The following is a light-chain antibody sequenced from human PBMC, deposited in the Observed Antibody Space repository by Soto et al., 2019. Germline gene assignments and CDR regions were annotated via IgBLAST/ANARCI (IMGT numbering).Light chain of an antibody. J-gene: IGKJ1*01. V-gene: IGKV3-15*01. Sequence: GERATLSCRASQSVSSKLAWYQQKPGQAPRLLFYGASTGATGIPARFSGSGSETEFTLSIISLQSEDVAVHDSQPDTTCLRTFSQGPNV. CDR1: QSVSSK. CDR3: QPDTTCLRT. CDR2: GAS.